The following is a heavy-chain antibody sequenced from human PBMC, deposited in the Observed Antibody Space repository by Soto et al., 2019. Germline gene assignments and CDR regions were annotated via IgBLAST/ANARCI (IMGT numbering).Heavy chain of an antibody. V-gene: IGHV1-8*01. Sequence: ASVKVSCKASGYTFTSYDINWVRQATGQGLEWMGWMNPNSGNTGYAQKFQGRVTMTRNTSISTAYMELSSLRSEDTAVYYCAREVHLWVYMDVLGKGNTVTVS. CDR2: MNPNSGNT. D-gene: IGHD3-3*02. CDR1: GYTFTSYD. J-gene: IGHJ6*03. CDR3: AREVHLWVYMDV.